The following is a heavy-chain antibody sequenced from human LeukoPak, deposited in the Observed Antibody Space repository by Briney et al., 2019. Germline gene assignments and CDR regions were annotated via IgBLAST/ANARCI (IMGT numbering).Heavy chain of an antibody. D-gene: IGHD4-11*01. CDR2: IWYDGSNK. CDR1: GFTFSSYG. CDR3: ARGLVPGFLDY. V-gene: IGHV3-33*01. Sequence: GGSLRLSYAASGFTFSSYGMHWVRQAPGKGLEWVAVIWYDGSNKYYADSVKGRFTISRDNSKNTLYLQMNSLRAEGTAVYYCARGLVPGFLDYWGQGTPVTVSS. J-gene: IGHJ4*02.